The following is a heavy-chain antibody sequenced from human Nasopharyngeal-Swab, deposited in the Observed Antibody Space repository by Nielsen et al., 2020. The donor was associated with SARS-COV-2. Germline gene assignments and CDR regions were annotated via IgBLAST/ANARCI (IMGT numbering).Heavy chain of an antibody. CDR2: ISGSGGST. V-gene: IGHV3-23*01. CDR3: AKDPYGSGSYSDYFDY. D-gene: IGHD3-10*01. J-gene: IGHJ4*02. CDR1: GFTFSSYA. Sequence: GESLKISCAASGFTFSSYAMSWVRQAPGKGLEWVSAISGSGGSTYDADSFPGRFTISRDNSKNTLYLQMNSLRAEDTAVYYCAKDPYGSGSYSDYFDYWGQGTLVTVSS.